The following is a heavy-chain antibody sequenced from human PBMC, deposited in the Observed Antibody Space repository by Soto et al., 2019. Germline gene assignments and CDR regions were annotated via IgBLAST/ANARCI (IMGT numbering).Heavy chain of an antibody. V-gene: IGHV1-2*02. J-gene: IGHJ4*02. CDR1: GYIFTAYS. CDR3: AREASAVISLDY. CDR2: FNPNSGDT. D-gene: IGHD6-19*01. Sequence: GASVKVSCKASGYIFTAYSMHWVRQAPGQGLGWVGWFNPNSGDTIYAQKFQGRVTLTGDTSISTAYMELYSLTSDDTAVYYCAREASAVISLDYWGERTLVTVS.